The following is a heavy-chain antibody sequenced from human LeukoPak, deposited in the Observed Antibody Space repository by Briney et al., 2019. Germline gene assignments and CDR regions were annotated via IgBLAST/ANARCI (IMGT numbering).Heavy chain of an antibody. Sequence: PGGSLRLSCAASGFTFSSYAMHWVRQAPGKGLEWVAVISYDGSNKYYADSVKGRFTISRDNSKNTLYLQMNSLRAEDTAVYYCAKDRSIMAYYYYYGMDVWGQGTTVTVSS. CDR3: AKDRSIMAYYYYYGMDV. CDR2: ISYDGSNK. D-gene: IGHD2-8*01. J-gene: IGHJ6*02. CDR1: GFTFSSYA. V-gene: IGHV3-30-3*01.